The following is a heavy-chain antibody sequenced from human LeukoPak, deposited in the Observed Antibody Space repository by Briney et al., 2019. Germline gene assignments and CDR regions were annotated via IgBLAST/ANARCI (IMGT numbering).Heavy chain of an antibody. J-gene: IGHJ4*02. Sequence: SVKVSCKASGGTFISYAISWVRQAPGQGLEWMGGIIPIFGTANYAQKFQGRVTITTDESTSTAYMELSSLRSEDTAVYYCARGGYSSPPFDYWGQGTLVTVSS. V-gene: IGHV1-69*05. CDR1: GGTFISYA. D-gene: IGHD6-13*01. CDR3: ARGGYSSPPFDY. CDR2: IIPIFGTA.